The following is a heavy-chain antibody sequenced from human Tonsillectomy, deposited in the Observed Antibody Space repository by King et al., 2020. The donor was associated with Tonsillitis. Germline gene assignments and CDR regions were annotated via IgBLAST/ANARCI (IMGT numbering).Heavy chain of an antibody. D-gene: IGHD3-22*01. CDR3: ARDLPPNDNSGYYYYYGMDV. Sequence: VQLVESGAEVKKPGSSVKVSCKASGGTFSSYAISWVRQAPGQGLEWMGGIIPIFGTANYAQKFQGRVTITADESTSTGYMELSSLRSEDTAVYYCARDLPPNDNSGYYYYYGMDVWGQGTTVTVSS. CDR2: IIPIFGTA. CDR1: GGTFSSYA. J-gene: IGHJ6*02. V-gene: IGHV1-69*01.